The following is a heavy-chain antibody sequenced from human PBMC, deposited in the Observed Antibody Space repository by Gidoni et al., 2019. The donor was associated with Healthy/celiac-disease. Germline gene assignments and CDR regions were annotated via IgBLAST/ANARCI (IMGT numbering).Heavy chain of an antibody. V-gene: IGHV3-43D*03. CDR3: AKTPGGSYEGNYFDY. J-gene: IGHJ4*02. CDR2: ISWDGGST. Sequence: EVQLVESGGVVVQPGGSLRLSCAASGFTFDDYAMHWVRQAPGKGLEWVSLISWDGGSTYYADSVKGRFTISRDNSKNSLYLQMNSLRAEDTALYYCAKTPGGSYEGNYFDYWGQGTLVTVSS. D-gene: IGHD1-26*01. CDR1: GFTFDDYA.